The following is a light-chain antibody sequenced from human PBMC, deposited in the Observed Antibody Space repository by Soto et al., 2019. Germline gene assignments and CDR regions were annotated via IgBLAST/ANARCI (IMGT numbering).Light chain of an antibody. CDR2: SNN. CDR1: SSNIGGNT. V-gene: IGLV1-44*01. Sequence: QSVLTQPPSASGTPGQRVTISCSGSSSNIGGNTVNWFRQLPGTAPKLLIHSNNQRPSGVPDRFSGSKSGTSASLAISGLQSEDEADYYCAAWDDSLTGYVFGTGTKVTVL. J-gene: IGLJ1*01. CDR3: AAWDDSLTGYV.